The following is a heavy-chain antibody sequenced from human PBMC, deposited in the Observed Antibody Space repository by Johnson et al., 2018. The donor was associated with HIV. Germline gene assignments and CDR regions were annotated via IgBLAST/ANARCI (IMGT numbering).Heavy chain of an antibody. CDR1: GFTVSSNY. V-gene: IGHV3-53*01. D-gene: IGHD5-18*01. J-gene: IGHJ3*02. CDR3: ARLPSGYSRDDLDI. CDR2: IYSGGST. Sequence: VQLVESGGGLIQPGGSLRLSCAASGFTVSSNYMSWVRQAPGKGLEWVSVIYSGGSTYYADSVKGRFTISRDNSKNTLYLQMNSLRAEDTAFYYCARLPSGYSRDDLDIWGQGTMVTVSS.